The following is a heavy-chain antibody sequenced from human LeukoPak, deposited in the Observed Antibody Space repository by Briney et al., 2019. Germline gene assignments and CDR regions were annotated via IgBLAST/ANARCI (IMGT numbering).Heavy chain of an antibody. D-gene: IGHD2-2*01. CDR2: MFYSGKT. CDR1: GGSISSSSYY. J-gene: IGHJ5*02. CDR3: ARRVRCSSSSCQGYDP. V-gene: IGHV4-39*01. Sequence: SETLSLTCTVSGGSISSSSYYWGWIRQPPGKGLEWIGNMFYSGKTYYNPSLQSRVIISLDTSKNQFSLKLSSVTAADTAVYYCARRVRCSSSSCQGYDPWGQGTLVTVSS.